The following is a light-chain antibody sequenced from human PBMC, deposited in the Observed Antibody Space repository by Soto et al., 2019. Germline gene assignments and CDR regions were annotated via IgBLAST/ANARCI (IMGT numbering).Light chain of an antibody. CDR3: GSYTSSSTRV. V-gene: IGLV2-14*01. J-gene: IGLJ3*02. Sequence: QSVLTQPASVSGSPGQSITIYCTGTSSDVGAYDYVSWYQQHPGKAPKLMIYDVTNRPSGVSDRFSGSKSGNTASLTISGLQAEDEADYYCGSYTSSSTRVFGGGNKLTVL. CDR1: SSDVGAYDY. CDR2: DVT.